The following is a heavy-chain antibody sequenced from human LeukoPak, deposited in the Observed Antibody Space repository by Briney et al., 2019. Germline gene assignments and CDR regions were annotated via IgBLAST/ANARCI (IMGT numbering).Heavy chain of an antibody. Sequence: PSETLSLTCTVSGGFISSYYWSWIRQPPGKGLEWIGYIYHSGSTYYNPSLKSRVTISVDRSKNQFSLKLSSVTAADTAVYYCASVTYYDSSGYSFDYWGQGTLVTVSS. CDR1: GGFISSYY. CDR3: ASVTYYDSSGYSFDY. CDR2: IYHSGST. J-gene: IGHJ4*02. V-gene: IGHV4-59*12. D-gene: IGHD3-22*01.